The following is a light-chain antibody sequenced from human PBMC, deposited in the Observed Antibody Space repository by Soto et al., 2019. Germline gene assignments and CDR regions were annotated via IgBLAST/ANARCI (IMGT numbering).Light chain of an antibody. V-gene: IGKV3-20*01. Sequence: EIVLTQSPGTLSLSPGERVTLSCRASQSVSSSYLAWYQQKPGQAPRLLIYGASSRATGIPDRFSGTGSGTDFTLTISRLEPADFAVYYCQLRRTFGQGTKVEIK. CDR1: QSVSSSY. CDR3: QLRRT. CDR2: GAS. J-gene: IGKJ1*01.